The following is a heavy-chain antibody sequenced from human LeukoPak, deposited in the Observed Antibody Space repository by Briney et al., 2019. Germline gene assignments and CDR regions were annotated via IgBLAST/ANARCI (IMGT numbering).Heavy chain of an antibody. J-gene: IGHJ4*02. D-gene: IGHD3-22*01. CDR2: ISYDGTNK. Sequence: PGRSLRLSCAASGFTFSNYAMHWVRQAPGKGLQWVAVISYDGTNKYYADSVKGRFTISRDNSKNTLYLQMSSLRAEDTAVYYCAKAAKFYDSSGYYYRQPIDYWGQGTLVTVSS. V-gene: IGHV3-30-3*01. CDR3: AKAAKFYDSSGYYYRQPIDY. CDR1: GFTFSNYA.